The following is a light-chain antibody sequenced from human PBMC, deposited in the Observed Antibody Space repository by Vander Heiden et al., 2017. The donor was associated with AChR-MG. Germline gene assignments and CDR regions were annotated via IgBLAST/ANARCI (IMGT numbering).Light chain of an antibody. CDR1: QSISNSY. CDR2: GAS. J-gene: IGKJ2*01. Sequence: EIVLPQSPGTLSLSPGERATLSCRASQSISNSYSAWYQQKPGQPTRLLIDGASSRATGIPDWCSGSGSGTDFTLSISRLEPEDFAVYYWQQYGSSPYTFGQGTKLEIK. CDR3: QQYGSSPYT. V-gene: IGKV3-20*01.